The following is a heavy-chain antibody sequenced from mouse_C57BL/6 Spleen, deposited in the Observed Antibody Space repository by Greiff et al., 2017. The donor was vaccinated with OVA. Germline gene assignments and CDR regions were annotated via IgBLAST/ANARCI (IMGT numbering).Heavy chain of an antibody. V-gene: IGHV1-80*01. CDR1: GYAFSSYW. CDR3: ARRIYYYGWDV. D-gene: IGHD1-1*01. Sequence: QVQLQQSGAELVKPGASVKISCKASGYAFSSYWMNWVKQRPGKGLEWIGQINPGDGDTNYNGKFKGKATLTADKSSSTAYMQLSSLTSDDSAVYFCARRIYYYGWDVWGTGTTVTVSS. J-gene: IGHJ1*03. CDR2: INPGDGDT.